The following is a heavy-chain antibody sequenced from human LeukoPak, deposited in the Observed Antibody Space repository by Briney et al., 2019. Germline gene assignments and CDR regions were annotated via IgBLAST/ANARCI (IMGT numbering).Heavy chain of an antibody. CDR2: IIRDGGNT. J-gene: IGHJ4*02. D-gene: IGHD2-8*02. CDR3: AKDAGYSTGHAFDY. CDR1: GFAFDNYN. V-gene: IGHV3-43*01. Sequence: AGTLRLTCAASGFAFDNYNMHWIRQAPGKGLEWISVIIRDGGNTYYPYSVKGRFTISRANSSSSLLQQMTSLKPEAAAFYYCAKDAGYSTGHAFDYWGQGTLVTVSS.